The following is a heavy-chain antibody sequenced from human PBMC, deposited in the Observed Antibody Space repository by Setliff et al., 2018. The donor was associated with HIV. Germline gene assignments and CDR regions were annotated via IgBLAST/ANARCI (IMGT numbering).Heavy chain of an antibody. Sequence: ASVKVSCKASGYTFTGYYIHWVRQAPGQGLEWMGWINPSSAGTKYAQKFQDRVTMIRDTSITTAYMALSRLTSDDTAVYFCARGINWIAPFDYWGQGTLVTVSS. CDR2: INPSSAGT. D-gene: IGHD1-1*01. V-gene: IGHV1-2*02. CDR3: ARGINWIAPFDY. J-gene: IGHJ4*01. CDR1: GYTFTGYY.